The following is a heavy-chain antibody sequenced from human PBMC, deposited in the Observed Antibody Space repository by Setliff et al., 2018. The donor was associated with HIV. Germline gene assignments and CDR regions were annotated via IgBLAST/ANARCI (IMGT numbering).Heavy chain of an antibody. J-gene: IGHJ4*02. D-gene: IGHD3-10*01. V-gene: IGHV4-61*02. CDR1: GGSISSGSYY. CDR2: IYASGST. Sequence: SETLSLTCTVSGGSISSGSYYWSWIRQPAGKGLEWIGRIYASGSTNYNPSLKSRVTTSVDTSKNQFSLKLGSVTAADAAVYYCARESYFYYFDYWGQGTLVTVSS. CDR3: ARESYFYYFDY.